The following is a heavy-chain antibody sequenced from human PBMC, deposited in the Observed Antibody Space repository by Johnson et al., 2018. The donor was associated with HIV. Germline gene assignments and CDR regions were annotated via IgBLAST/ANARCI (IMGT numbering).Heavy chain of an antibody. Sequence: QMLLVESGGGVVQPGRSLRLSCAASGFTFSDYYMSWIRQAPGKGLEWVSYISSSGSTIYYADSVKGRFTISRDNAKNSLYLQMNSLRAEDTAVYYCARGHSPDAFDIWGQGTIVTVSS. D-gene: IGHD6-13*01. CDR1: GFTFSDYY. CDR3: ARGHSPDAFDI. J-gene: IGHJ3*02. V-gene: IGHV3-11*01. CDR2: ISSSGSTI.